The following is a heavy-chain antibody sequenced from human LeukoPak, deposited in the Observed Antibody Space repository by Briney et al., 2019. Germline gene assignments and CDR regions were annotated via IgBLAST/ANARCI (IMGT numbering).Heavy chain of an antibody. CDR1: GGSISSYY. CDR3: ARVGCSSTSCYTDWYFDL. CDR2: IYYSGST. J-gene: IGHJ2*01. V-gene: IGHV4-59*01. Sequence: SETLSLTCTVSGGSISSYYWSWIRQPPGKGLEWIGYIYYSGSTNYNPSLKSRVTISVDTSKNQFSLKLSSVTAADTAVYYCARVGCSSTSCYTDWYFDLWGRGTRVTVSS. D-gene: IGHD2-2*02.